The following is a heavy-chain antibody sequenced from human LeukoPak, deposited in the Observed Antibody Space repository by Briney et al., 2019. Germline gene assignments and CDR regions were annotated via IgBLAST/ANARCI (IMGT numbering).Heavy chain of an antibody. CDR3: ERDGGALAGHICNWFDP. V-gene: IGHV3-30-3*01. CDR1: GFIFSSYA. CDR2: ISYDGSYK. Sequence: GGSLRLSCAASGFIFSSYAMHCVRQAPGKGLEWLAVISYDGSYKYYADSVKGRFTISRDNSKNTLYLQMNSLRAEDTAVYYCERDGGALAGHICNWFDPWGQGTLVTVSS. J-gene: IGHJ5*02. D-gene: IGHD6-19*01.